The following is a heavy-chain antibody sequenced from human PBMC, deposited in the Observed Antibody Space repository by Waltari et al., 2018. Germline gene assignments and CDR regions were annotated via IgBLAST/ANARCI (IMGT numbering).Heavy chain of an antibody. CDR2: LGVDGCIT. CDR1: GFTDTGAW. V-gene: IGHV3-74*01. CDR3: MRGADL. J-gene: IGHJ4*02. D-gene: IGHD3-3*01. Sequence: EVQVVESGGGLVQPGGSLRLSCAASGFTDTGAWTHWVRHGPGKGLVWVSLLGVDGCITNYGDFVKGRFTISRDRDKNTLDLQMNSLRPDDTAIYYCMRGADLGGQGIPVTVSS.